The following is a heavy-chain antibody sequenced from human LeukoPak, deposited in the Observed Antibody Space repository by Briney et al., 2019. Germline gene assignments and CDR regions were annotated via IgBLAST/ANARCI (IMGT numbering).Heavy chain of an antibody. CDR3: ASPGAVAGSGWFDP. CDR2: IYYSGST. Sequence: PSETLSLTCTVSGGSISSSSYYWGWIRQPPGKGLEWIGSIYYSGSTYYNPSLKSRVTISVDTSKNQFSLKLSSVTAADTAVYYCASPGAVAGSGWFDPWGQGTLVTVSS. D-gene: IGHD6-19*01. CDR1: GGSISSSSYY. V-gene: IGHV4-39*07. J-gene: IGHJ5*02.